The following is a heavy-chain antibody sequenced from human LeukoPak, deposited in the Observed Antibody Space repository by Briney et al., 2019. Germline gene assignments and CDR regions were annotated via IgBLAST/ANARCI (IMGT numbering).Heavy chain of an antibody. CDR1: GYPFTAYY. D-gene: IGHD5-12*01. V-gene: IGHV1-2*02. Sequence: GASVKVSCKASGYPFTAYYIHWVRQAPGQGLEWMGWINPNSGGTNFAQKFQGRVTMTRDTSISTAYMELNRLRSDDTAVYYCACGGRTVATIEGLYYFDYWGQGTLVTVSS. J-gene: IGHJ4*02. CDR3: ACGGRTVATIEGLYYFDY. CDR2: INPNSGGT.